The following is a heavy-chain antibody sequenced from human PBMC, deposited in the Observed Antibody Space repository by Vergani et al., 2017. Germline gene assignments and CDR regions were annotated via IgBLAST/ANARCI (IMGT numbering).Heavy chain of an antibody. CDR3: VRTEYCTGISCNTRFDS. D-gene: IGHD2-8*02. CDR1: GFSFNTYW. CDR2: IDEYGNRA. Sequence: EVQLVESGGGSVQSGGSLRLSCVASGFSFNTYWMHWVRQVPGKGLMWVERIDEYGNRATYGDFETGRFNNSRDNAKNTFFLQMNNLTDDDAGVYYCVRTEYCTGISCNTRFDSWVQGALVTVSS. J-gene: IGHJ5*01. V-gene: IGHV3-74*03.